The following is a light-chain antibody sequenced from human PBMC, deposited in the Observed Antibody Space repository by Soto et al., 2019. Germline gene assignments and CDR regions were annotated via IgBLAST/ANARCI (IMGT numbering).Light chain of an antibody. CDR2: DAS. CDR3: QHLTGT. J-gene: IGKJ2*01. CDR1: QDIRKY. Sequence: IQMTQSPSSLSASVGDRVTITCQATQDIRKYLNWYQQKPGKAPKLLIYDASSLETGVPSRFSGSGSGTDFTLTISSLQPEDFATYYCQHLTGTFGQGTTLEIK. V-gene: IGKV1-33*01.